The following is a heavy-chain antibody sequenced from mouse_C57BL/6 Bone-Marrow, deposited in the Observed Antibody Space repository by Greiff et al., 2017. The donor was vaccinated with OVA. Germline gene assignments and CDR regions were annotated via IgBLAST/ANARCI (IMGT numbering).Heavy chain of an antibody. Sequence: EVQLQQSGAELVRPGASVKLSCTASGFNIKDDYMHWVKQRPEQGLEWIGWIDPENGDTNYNGKFKGKATLTADKSSSTAYMQLSSLTSEDSAVYFCARGDTPWFAYWGQGTLVTVSA. CDR2: IDPENGDT. J-gene: IGHJ3*01. CDR3: ARGDTPWFAY. CDR1: GFNIKDDY. V-gene: IGHV14-4*01. D-gene: IGHD5-1-1*01.